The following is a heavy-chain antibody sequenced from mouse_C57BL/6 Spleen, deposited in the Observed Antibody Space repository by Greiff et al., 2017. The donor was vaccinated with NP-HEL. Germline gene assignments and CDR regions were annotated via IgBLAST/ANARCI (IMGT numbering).Heavy chain of an antibody. J-gene: IGHJ3*01. V-gene: IGHV3-6*01. CDR1: GYSITSGYY. CDR3: ARDSSGLAWFAY. D-gene: IGHD3-2*02. Sequence: EVQRVESGPGLAKPSQSLSLTCSVTGYSITSGYYWNWIRQFPGNKLEWMGYISYDGSNNYNPSLKNRISITRDTSKNQFFLKLNSVTTEDTATYYCARDSSGLAWFAYWGQGTLVTVSA. CDR2: ISYDGSN.